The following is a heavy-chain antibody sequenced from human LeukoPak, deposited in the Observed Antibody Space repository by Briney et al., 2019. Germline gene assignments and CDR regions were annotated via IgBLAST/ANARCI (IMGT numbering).Heavy chain of an antibody. D-gene: IGHD3-9*01. Sequence: GGSLRLSCAASGFTFSSYSMNWVRQAPGKELEWVSSISSSSSYIYYADSVKGRFTISRDNAKNSLYLQMNSLRAEDTAVYYCARDRGGLRYFDWLLTFDYWGQGTLVTVSS. CDR1: GFTFSSYS. V-gene: IGHV3-21*01. J-gene: IGHJ4*02. CDR2: ISSSSSYI. CDR3: ARDRGGLRYFDWLLTFDY.